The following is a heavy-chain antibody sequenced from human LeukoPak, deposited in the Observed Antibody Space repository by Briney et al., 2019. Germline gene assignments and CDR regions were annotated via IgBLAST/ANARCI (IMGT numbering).Heavy chain of an antibody. Sequence: GGSLRLSCAASGFTFSSYAMSWVRQAPGKGLEWVSLISWDGGSTYYADSVKGRFTISRDNSKNSLYLQMNSLRTEDTALYYCAKDLRILTGRPAGFDYWGQGTLVTVSS. V-gene: IGHV3-43*02. CDR2: ISWDGGST. D-gene: IGHD3-9*01. J-gene: IGHJ4*02. CDR1: GFTFSSYA. CDR3: AKDLRILTGRPAGFDY.